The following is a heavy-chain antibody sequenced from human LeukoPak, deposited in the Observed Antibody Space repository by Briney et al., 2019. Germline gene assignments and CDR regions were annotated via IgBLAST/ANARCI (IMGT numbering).Heavy chain of an antibody. CDR3: ARDRTVRGVGPFDY. CDR1: GFSFSSYG. J-gene: IGHJ4*02. CDR2: IWYDGSNK. D-gene: IGHD3-10*01. Sequence: GGSLRLSCAASGFSFSSYGMHWVRQAPVKGLDWVAVIWYDGSNKYYADSVKGRFTISRDNSKNTLYLQMNSLRAEDTAVYYCARDRTVRGVGPFDYWGQGTLVTVSS. V-gene: IGHV3-33*01.